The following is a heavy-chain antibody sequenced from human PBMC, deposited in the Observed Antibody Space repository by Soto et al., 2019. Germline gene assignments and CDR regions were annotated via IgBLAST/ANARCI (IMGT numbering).Heavy chain of an antibody. D-gene: IGHD5-18*01. V-gene: IGHV3-30-3*01. CDR1: GFTFSSYA. CDR3: ARDILRVLVDTAMVELNYYYYYGMDV. CDR2: ISYDGSNK. Sequence: GGSLRLSCAASGFTFSSYAMHWVRQAPGKGLERVAVISYDGSNKYYADSVKGRFTISRDNSKNTLYLQMNSLRAEDTAVYYCARDILRVLVDTAMVELNYYYYYGMDVWGQGTTVTAP. J-gene: IGHJ6*02.